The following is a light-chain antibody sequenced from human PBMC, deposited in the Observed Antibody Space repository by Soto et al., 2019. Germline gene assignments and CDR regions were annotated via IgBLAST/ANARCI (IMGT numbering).Light chain of an antibody. Sequence: QSVLTQPPSESGTPGQRVTISCSGSSSNIGSNYVYWYQQLPGTAPKLLIYRNNQRPSGVPDRFSGSKSGTSASLAISGLRSEDEADYYCAAWDDSLSGPHWVFGGVTQLTVL. J-gene: IGLJ3*02. CDR3: AAWDDSLSGPHWV. CDR1: SSNIGSNY. CDR2: RNN. V-gene: IGLV1-47*01.